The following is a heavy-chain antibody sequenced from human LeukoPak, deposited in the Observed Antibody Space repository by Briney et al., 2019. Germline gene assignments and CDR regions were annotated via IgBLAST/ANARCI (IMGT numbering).Heavy chain of an antibody. Sequence: GGSLRLSCAASGFTFGSPWMHWVRRAPGKGLDWVSRINSDGSSIAYADSVKGRFTISRDNAKNTLYLQMNSLRVEDTAVYYCARGRPHGNDYWGQGTLVTVSS. V-gene: IGHV3-74*01. D-gene: IGHD4-23*01. CDR3: ARGRPHGNDY. CDR1: GFTFGSPW. CDR2: INSDGSSI. J-gene: IGHJ4*02.